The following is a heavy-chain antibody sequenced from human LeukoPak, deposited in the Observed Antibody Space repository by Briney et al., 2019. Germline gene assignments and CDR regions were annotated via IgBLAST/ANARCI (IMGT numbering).Heavy chain of an antibody. CDR2: IGTAGDT. CDR3: ARVAKERVGGVYYFDY. V-gene: IGHV3-13*01. CDR1: GFTFSDYD. D-gene: IGHD1-1*01. J-gene: IGHJ4*02. Sequence: PGGSLRLSCAASGFTFSDYDMHWVRQATGKGLEWVSAIGTAGDTYYTGSVKGRFTISRENAKNSLYLQMNSLRAGDTAVYYRARVAKERVGGVYYFDYWGQGTLVTVSS.